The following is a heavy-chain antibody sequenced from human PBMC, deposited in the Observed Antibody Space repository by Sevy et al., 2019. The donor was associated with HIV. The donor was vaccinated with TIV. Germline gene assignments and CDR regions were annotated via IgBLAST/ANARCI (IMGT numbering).Heavy chain of an antibody. V-gene: IGHV4-39*01. CDR1: GGSISSSSYY. CDR3: ARHPSALVGATYGMDV. Sequence: SENLSLTCTVSGGSISSSSYYWGWIRQPPGKGLEWIGSIYYSGSTYYNPSLKSRVTISVDTSKNQFSLKLSSVTAADTAVYYCARHPSALVGATYGMDVWGQGTTVTVSS. D-gene: IGHD1-26*01. CDR2: IYYSGST. J-gene: IGHJ6*02.